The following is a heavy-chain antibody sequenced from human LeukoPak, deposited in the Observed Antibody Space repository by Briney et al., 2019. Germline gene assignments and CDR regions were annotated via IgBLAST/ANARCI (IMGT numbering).Heavy chain of an antibody. D-gene: IGHD3-10*01. CDR1: GGSISSGGYS. J-gene: IGHJ6*02. Sequence: SETLSLTCAVSGGSISSGGYSWSWIRQPPGKGLEWIGYIYHSGSTYYNPSLKSRVTISVDRSKNQFSLKLSSVTAADTAVYYCARSGSGSYSAYYGMDVWGQGTTVNVSS. CDR3: ARSGSGSYSAYYGMDV. CDR2: IYHSGST. V-gene: IGHV4-30-2*01.